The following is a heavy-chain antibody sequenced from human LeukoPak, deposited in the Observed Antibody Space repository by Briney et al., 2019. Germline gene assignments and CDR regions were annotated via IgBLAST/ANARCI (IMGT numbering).Heavy chain of an antibody. D-gene: IGHD5-18*01. Sequence: SETLSLTCTVSGGSISSYYWGWIRQPPGRGLEWIGSIYYSGSTYYNSSLKSRVTISVDTSKNRFSLKLSSVTAADTAVYYCARTFGYGYGYLDYWGQGTLVTVSS. J-gene: IGHJ4*02. CDR1: GGSISSYY. CDR3: ARTFGYGYGYLDY. V-gene: IGHV4-39*01. CDR2: IYYSGST.